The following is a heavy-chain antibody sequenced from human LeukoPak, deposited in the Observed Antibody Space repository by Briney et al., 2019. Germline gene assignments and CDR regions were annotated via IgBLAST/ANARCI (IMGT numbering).Heavy chain of an antibody. Sequence: PSETLSLTCTVSGGSISSYYWCWIRQPPGKGLEWIGYIYYSGSTNYNPSLKSRVTISVDTSKNQFSLKLSSVTAADTAVYYCARVSDYYDSSGYYYYPFDYWGQGTLVTVSS. CDR1: GGSISSYY. CDR2: IYYSGST. V-gene: IGHV4-59*01. D-gene: IGHD3-22*01. J-gene: IGHJ4*02. CDR3: ARVSDYYDSSGYYYYPFDY.